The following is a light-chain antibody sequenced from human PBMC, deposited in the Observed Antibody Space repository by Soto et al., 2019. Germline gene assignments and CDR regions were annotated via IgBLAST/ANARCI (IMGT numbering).Light chain of an antibody. CDR3: QQYGSSVIR. Sequence: EIVLTQSPGTLSLSPGERATLSCRASQSVSSSYLAWYQQKPGQAPRLLIYGASSRATGIPDRFSGSGSGTDFTLTVSRLEPEDGAVYYGQQYGSSVIRVGQGTRRVIK. CDR1: QSVSSSY. J-gene: IGKJ5*01. V-gene: IGKV3-20*01. CDR2: GAS.